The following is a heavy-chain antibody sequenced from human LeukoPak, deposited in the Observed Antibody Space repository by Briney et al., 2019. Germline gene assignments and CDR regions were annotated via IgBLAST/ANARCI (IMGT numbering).Heavy chain of an antibody. CDR2: IKSKTDGGTT. CDR1: GFTFSNAW. CDR3: TTAADFPYSVDY. V-gene: IGHV3-15*01. J-gene: IGHJ4*02. D-gene: IGHD1-26*01. Sequence: PGGSLRLSCAASGFTFSNAWKSWVRQAPGKGLEWVGRIKSKTDGGTTDYAAPVKGRFTISRDDSKNTLYLQMNSLKTEDTAVYYCTTAADFPYSVDYWGQGTLVTVSS.